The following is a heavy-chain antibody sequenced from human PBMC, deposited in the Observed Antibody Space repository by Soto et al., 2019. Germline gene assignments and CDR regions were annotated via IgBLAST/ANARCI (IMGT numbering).Heavy chain of an antibody. Sequence: GGSLRLSCAASGFTFSNYWMSWVRQAPGKGLEWVANIKEDGSERNYVDSVKGRFTISRDNAENSLYLQMNSLRAEDTAVYYCASARHIGPWGQGTLVTVSS. CDR2: IKEDGSER. V-gene: IGHV3-7*01. D-gene: IGHD2-21*01. CDR3: ASARHIGP. J-gene: IGHJ5*02. CDR1: GFTFSNYW.